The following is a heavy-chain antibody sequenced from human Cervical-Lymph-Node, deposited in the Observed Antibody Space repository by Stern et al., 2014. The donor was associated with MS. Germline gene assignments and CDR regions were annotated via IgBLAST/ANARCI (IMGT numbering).Heavy chain of an antibody. CDR1: GFTFNIYV. V-gene: IGHV3-23*04. CDR3: ARDRLIAARPRYFDY. D-gene: IGHD6-6*01. J-gene: IGHJ4*02. Sequence: EVQLVESGGGLVQPGGSLRLSCAASGFTFNIYVMNWVRQAPGKGLEWVSAIIGSGGSTYYTDSVKGRFTISRDNSKNTLYLQMNSLRAEDTAVYYCARDRLIAARPRYFDYWGQGTLVTVSS. CDR2: IIGSGGST.